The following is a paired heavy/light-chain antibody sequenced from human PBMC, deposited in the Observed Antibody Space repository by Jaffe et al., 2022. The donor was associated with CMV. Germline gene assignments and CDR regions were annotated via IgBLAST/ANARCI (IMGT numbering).Light chain of an antibody. V-gene: IGKV1-5*03. CDR1: QSISSW. CDR2: KAS. CDR3: QQYNSYFIT. Sequence: DIQMTQSPSTLSASVGDRVTITCRASQSISSWLAWYQQKPGKAPKLLIYKASSLESGVPSRFSGSGSGTEFTLTISSLQPDDFATYYCQQYNSYFITFGQGTRLEIK. J-gene: IGKJ5*01.
Heavy chain of an antibody. CDR3: ARLLPSVAVAGTGWFDP. CDR1: GFSLSNARMG. J-gene: IGHJ5*02. Sequence: QVTLKESGPVLVKPTETLTLTCTVSGFSLSNARMGVSWIRQPPGKALEWLAHIFSNDEKSYSTSLKSRLTISKDTSKSQVVLTMTNMDPVDTATYYCARLLPSVAVAGTGWFDPWGQGTLVTVSS. D-gene: IGHD6-19*01. V-gene: IGHV2-26*01. CDR2: IFSNDEK.